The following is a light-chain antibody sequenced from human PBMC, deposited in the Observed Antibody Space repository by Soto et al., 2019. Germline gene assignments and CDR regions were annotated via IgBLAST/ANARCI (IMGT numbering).Light chain of an antibody. CDR2: DAS. CDR1: QSVSHA. J-gene: IGKJ5*01. Sequence: EVVLTQSPATLSLSPGDRATLSCRASQSVSHALAWYQQKPGQAPRLLIHDASSRATGIPARFSGSGSETDFTLAIGSLEPDDFAVYYCQQRGSWPPSITFGQGTRLEIK. V-gene: IGKV3-11*01. CDR3: QQRGSWPPSIT.